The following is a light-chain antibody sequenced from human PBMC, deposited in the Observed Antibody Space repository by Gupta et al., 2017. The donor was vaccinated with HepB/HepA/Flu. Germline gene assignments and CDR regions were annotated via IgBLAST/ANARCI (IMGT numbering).Light chain of an antibody. CDR1: GSNVETNP. V-gene: IGLV1-44*01. CDR2: TNN. Sequence: QSVLTQSPSASGTPGSRVTISCSGSGSNVETNPVHWYQRRPGPAPKLLMYTNNQRPSGVPDRFSGSKSGTSASLAISGLQAEDEADYFCAAWDDSLNGYVFGTGTKVTVL. CDR3: AAWDDSLNGYV. J-gene: IGLJ1*01.